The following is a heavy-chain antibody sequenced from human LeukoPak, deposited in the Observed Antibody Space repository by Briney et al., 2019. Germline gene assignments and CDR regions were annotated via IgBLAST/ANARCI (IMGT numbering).Heavy chain of an antibody. CDR2: INPNTGGT. D-gene: IGHD6-13*01. CDR1: GYTSIAYY. Sequence: ASVKVSCKASGYTSIAYYMHWVRQAPGQGLEWMGWINPNTGGTNYAQKFQGRVTMTRGTSISTAYMELSGLRSDDTAVYYCARDGVAAAVNAFDIWGQGTMVTVSS. V-gene: IGHV1-2*02. CDR3: ARDGVAAAVNAFDI. J-gene: IGHJ3*02.